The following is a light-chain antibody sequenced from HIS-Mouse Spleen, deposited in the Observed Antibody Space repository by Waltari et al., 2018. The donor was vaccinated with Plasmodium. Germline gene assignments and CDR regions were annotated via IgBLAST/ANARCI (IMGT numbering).Light chain of an antibody. Sequence: SYELTQPPSVSVSPGQTARITCSGDALPKKYAYWYQQKSGQAPVLVIYEDSKRPSGMPGRFSGSSSGTMATWTSSGAQVEDEADYYCYSTDSSGKHRVFGGGTKLTVL. CDR3: YSTDSSGKHRV. CDR2: EDS. J-gene: IGLJ3*02. V-gene: IGLV3-10*01. CDR1: ALPKKY.